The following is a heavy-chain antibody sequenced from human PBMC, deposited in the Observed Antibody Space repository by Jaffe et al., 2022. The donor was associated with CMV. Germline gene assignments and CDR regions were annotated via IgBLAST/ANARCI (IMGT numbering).Heavy chain of an antibody. CDR2: INPSGGST. Sequence: QVQLVQSGAEVKKPGASVKVSCKASGYTFTSYYMHWVRQAPGQGLEWMGIINPSGGSTSYAQKFQGRVTMTRDTSTSTVYMELSSLRSEDTAVYYCARDAVKGRPTDAFDIWGQGTMVTVSS. V-gene: IGHV1-46*01. CDR1: GYTFTSYY. CDR3: ARDAVKGRPTDAFDI. J-gene: IGHJ3*02.